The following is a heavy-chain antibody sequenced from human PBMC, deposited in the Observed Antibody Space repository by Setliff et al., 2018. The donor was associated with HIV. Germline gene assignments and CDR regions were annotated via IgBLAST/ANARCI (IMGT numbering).Heavy chain of an antibody. V-gene: IGHV3-15*01. D-gene: IGHD6-25*01. CDR3: ARPRLYNSALDY. Sequence: PGGSMRPSCAVSGLTSSDAWLSWVRPAPGNGLEWISLIKRQTESETPDYAAPVKCRFTISRDDSKEMLYLDMNSLRPEDTAVYYCARPRLYNSALDYWGQGTLVTVSS. CDR1: GLTSSDAW. J-gene: IGHJ4*02. CDR2: IKRQTESETP.